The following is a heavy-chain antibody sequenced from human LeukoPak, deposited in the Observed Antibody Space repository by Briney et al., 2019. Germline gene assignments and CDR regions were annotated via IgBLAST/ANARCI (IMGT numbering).Heavy chain of an antibody. J-gene: IGHJ4*02. CDR1: GYTFTGYY. CDR2: INPNSGGT. CDR3: ASDAGYGDSRYYFDY. D-gene: IGHD4-17*01. Sequence: VASVKISFKASGYTFTGYYMHWVRRAPGQGREGMGWINPNSGGTNYAQKFQGRVTMTRDTSISTAYMELSRLRSDDTAVYYCASDAGYGDSRYYFDYWGQGTLVTVSS. V-gene: IGHV1-2*02.